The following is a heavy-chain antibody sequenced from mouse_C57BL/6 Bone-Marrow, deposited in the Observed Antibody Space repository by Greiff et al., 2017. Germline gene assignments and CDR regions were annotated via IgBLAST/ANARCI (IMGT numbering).Heavy chain of an antibody. J-gene: IGHJ4*01. CDR2: IDPENGDT. CDR1: GFNIKDDY. Sequence: VQLKASGAELVRPGASVKLSCTASGFNIKDDYMHWVKQRPEQGLEWIGWIDPENGDTEYASKFQGKATITADTSSNTAYLQLSSLTSEDTAVYYCTTYAMDYWGQGTSVTVSS. CDR3: TTYAMDY. V-gene: IGHV14-4*01.